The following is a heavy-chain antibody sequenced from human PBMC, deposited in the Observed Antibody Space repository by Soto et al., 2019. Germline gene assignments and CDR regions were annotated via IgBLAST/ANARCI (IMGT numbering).Heavy chain of an antibody. Sequence: TLSLTCTVSGGSISRGGYYWSWIRQHPGKGLEWIGYIYYSGSTYYNPSLKSRVTISVDTSKNQFSLKLSSVTAADTAVYYCARGYPWYSGSYYGESSWYYFDYWGQGTLVTVSS. CDR1: GGSISRGGYY. J-gene: IGHJ4*02. CDR2: IYYSGST. D-gene: IGHD1-26*01. CDR3: ARGYPWYSGSYYGESSWYYFDY. V-gene: IGHV4-31*03.